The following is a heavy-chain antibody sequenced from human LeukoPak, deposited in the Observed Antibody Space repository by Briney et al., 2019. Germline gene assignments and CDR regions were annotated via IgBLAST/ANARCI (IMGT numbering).Heavy chain of an antibody. J-gene: IGHJ6*03. D-gene: IGHD1-26*01. V-gene: IGHV3-48*03. CDR2: ISSSGSTI. CDR1: GFTFSSYE. CDR3: AREGSGSYRDYYYYYMDV. Sequence: GGSLRLSCAASGFTFSSYEMNWVRQAPGKGLEWVSYISSSGSTIYYADSVKGRFTISRDNAKNSLYLQMNSLRAEDTALYYCAREGSGSYRDYYYYYMDVWGKGTTVTVSS.